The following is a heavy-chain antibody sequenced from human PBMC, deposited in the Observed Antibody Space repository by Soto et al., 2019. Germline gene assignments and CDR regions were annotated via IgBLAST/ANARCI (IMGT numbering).Heavy chain of an antibody. D-gene: IGHD3-22*01. J-gene: IGHJ4*02. Sequence: QVQLQESGPGLVKPSETLPLTCTVSGGSVSSGSYYWSWIRQPPGKGLEWIGYIYYSGSTNYNPSLKSRVTISVDTSKNQFSLKLSSVTAADTAVYYCARAYGLIEGYYFDYWGQGTLVTVSS. V-gene: IGHV4-61*01. CDR1: GGSVSSGSYY. CDR2: IYYSGST. CDR3: ARAYGLIEGYYFDY.